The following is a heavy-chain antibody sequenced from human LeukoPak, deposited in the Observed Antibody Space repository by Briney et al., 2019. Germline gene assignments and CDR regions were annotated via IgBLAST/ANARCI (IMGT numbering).Heavy chain of an antibody. Sequence: ASVKVSCKASGYTFSGYYMHWVRQAPGQRLEWVGWINPNSGGTNYAQKFQGRVTMTRDTSISTAYMELSRLRSDDTAVYYCARGGRVNYYYDSSGYYLLDYWGQGTLVTVSS. J-gene: IGHJ4*02. CDR2: INPNSGGT. V-gene: IGHV1-2*02. CDR3: ARGGRVNYYYDSSGYYLLDY. D-gene: IGHD3-22*01. CDR1: GYTFSGYY.